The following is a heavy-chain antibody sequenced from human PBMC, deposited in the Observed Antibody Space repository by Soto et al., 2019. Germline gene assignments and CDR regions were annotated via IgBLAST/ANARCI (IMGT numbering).Heavy chain of an antibody. Sequence: GALVKVSCKASGYTFTSHGISWVRQAPGQGLERLGWISAYNGNTNYAQKLQGRVTMTTDTSTSTAYMELRSLRSDDTAVSYWATGGWLRCVECYDYCGERHLFTACS. D-gene: IGHD2-21*01. CDR1: GYTFTSHG. V-gene: IGHV1-18*01. CDR2: ISAYNGNT. J-gene: IGHJ4*02. CDR3: ATGGWLRCVECYDY.